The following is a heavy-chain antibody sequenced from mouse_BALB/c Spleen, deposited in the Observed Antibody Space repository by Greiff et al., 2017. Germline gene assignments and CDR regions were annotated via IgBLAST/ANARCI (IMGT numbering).Heavy chain of an antibody. V-gene: IGHV5-17*02. J-gene: IGHJ2*01. CDR2: ISSGSSTI. CDR1: GFTFSSFG. CDR3: ARESDPRDFDY. Sequence: EVQRVESGGGLVQPGGSRKLSCAASGFTFSSFGMHWVRQAPEKGLEWVAYISSGSSTIYYADTVKGRFTISRDNPKNTLFLQMTSLRSEDTAMYYCARESDPRDFDYWGQGTTLTVSS.